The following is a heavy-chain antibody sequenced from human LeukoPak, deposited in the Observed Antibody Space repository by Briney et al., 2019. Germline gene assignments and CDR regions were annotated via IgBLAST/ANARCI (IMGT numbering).Heavy chain of an antibody. CDR3: ARVGGSCSGGSCYSGAFDI. Sequence: GASVKVSCKASGYTFTSYGISWVRQAPGQGLEWMGWISAYNGNRNYAQKLQGRVTMTTDTSTSTAYMDLRSLRSDDPSVYYCARVGGSCSGGSCYSGAFDIWGQGTMVTVSS. V-gene: IGHV1-18*01. CDR1: GYTFTSYG. J-gene: IGHJ3*02. CDR2: ISAYNGNR. D-gene: IGHD2-15*01.